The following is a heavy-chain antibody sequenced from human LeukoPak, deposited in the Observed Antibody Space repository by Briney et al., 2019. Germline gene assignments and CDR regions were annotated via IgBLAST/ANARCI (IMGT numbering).Heavy chain of an antibody. CDR1: GYTFTSYY. CDR2: INPSGGST. Sequence: ASVKVSCKASGYTFTSYYMHWVRQAPGQGLEWMGIINPSGGSTSYAQKFQGRVTMTRDTSTSTLYMELSSLRSEDTAVYYCARDEDYYGSGSYVFDYWGQGTLVTVSS. J-gene: IGHJ4*02. V-gene: IGHV1-46*01. D-gene: IGHD3-10*01. CDR3: ARDEDYYGSGSYVFDY.